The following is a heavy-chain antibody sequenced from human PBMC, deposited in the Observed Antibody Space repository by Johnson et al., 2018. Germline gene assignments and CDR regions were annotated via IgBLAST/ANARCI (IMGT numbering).Heavy chain of an antibody. Sequence: QVQLVQSGGGLVKPGGSLRLSCAASGFIFTDYYMSWIRQAPGKGLEWVSYIGSDGTIIYYADSVKGRFTISRDNSKNSLYLQMESMRAEDTARYYCTNLGRGDWGQGTLVTVSS. CDR3: TNLGRGD. V-gene: IGHV3-11*01. CDR2: IGSDGTII. D-gene: IGHD3-10*01. CDR1: GFIFTDYY. J-gene: IGHJ4*02.